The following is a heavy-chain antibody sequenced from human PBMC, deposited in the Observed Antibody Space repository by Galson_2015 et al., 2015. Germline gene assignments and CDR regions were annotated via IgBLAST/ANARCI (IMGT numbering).Heavy chain of an antibody. CDR1: GFTFSDTW. Sequence: SLRLSCAASGFTFSDTWIGWVRQMPGKGLEGMGIIYPGDSDARYSPSFQGQVTMSADKSISTAYLQWSSLKASDTAMYYCARLGTGSYSDGAFDIWGQGTMVPVSS. CDR3: ARLGTGSYSDGAFDI. D-gene: IGHD1-26*01. V-gene: IGHV5-51*01. CDR2: IYPGDSDA. J-gene: IGHJ3*02.